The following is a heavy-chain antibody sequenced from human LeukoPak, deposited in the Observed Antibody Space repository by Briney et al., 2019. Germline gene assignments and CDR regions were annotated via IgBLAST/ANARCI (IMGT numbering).Heavy chain of an antibody. J-gene: IGHJ3*02. CDR2: IWYDGSNK. CDR1: GFTFSSYG. CDR3: AKPLGATNAFDI. D-gene: IGHD1-26*01. V-gene: IGHV3-33*06. Sequence: PGGSLRLSCAASGFTFSSYGMHWVRQAPGKGLEWVAVIWYDGSNKYYADSVKGRFTIPRDNSKNTLYLQMNSLRAEDTAVYYCAKPLGATNAFDIWGQGTMVTVSS.